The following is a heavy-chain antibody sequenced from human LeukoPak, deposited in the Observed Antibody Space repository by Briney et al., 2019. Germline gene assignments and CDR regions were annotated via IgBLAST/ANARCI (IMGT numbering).Heavy chain of an antibody. J-gene: IGHJ5*01. Sequence: GGSLRLSCAGSGFTFSAHWMHWVRQGPGKGLVWVARITHEGGDANYADSVKGRSTISRDNADKVLYLEMNSLTADDTGVYYCARVLTYFDLWGQGTLVTVSS. CDR2: ITHEGGDA. CDR3: ARVLTYFDL. CDR1: GFTFSAHW. V-gene: IGHV3-74*01.